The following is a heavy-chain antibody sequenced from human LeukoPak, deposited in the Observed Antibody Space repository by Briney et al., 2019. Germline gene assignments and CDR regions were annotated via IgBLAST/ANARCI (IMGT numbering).Heavy chain of an antibody. V-gene: IGHV3-21*01. CDR3: ARSPGGYGPHDY. CDR1: GFTFSSYS. CDR2: ISSSSSYI. D-gene: IGHD1-26*01. Sequence: GGSLRLSCAASGFTFSSYSMNWVRQAPGKGLEWVSSISSSSSYIYYADSVKGRFTISRDNAKNSLYLQMNSLRAEDTAVYYCARSPGGYGPHDYWGQGTLVTVSS. J-gene: IGHJ4*02.